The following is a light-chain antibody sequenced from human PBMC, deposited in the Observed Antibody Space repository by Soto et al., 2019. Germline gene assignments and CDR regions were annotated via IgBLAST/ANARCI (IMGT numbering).Light chain of an antibody. J-gene: IGKJ1*01. V-gene: IGKV3-20*01. Sequence: EIVLSQSPGTLSLSPGERATLSCRASQSFNSIYLAWYQQKPGQAPSLVIYGASSRATGIPDRFSGSGYGTDFTLTISRLEPEDFAVYYCHQYDSWTFGQGTKVDIK. CDR1: QSFNSIY. CDR3: HQYDSWT. CDR2: GAS.